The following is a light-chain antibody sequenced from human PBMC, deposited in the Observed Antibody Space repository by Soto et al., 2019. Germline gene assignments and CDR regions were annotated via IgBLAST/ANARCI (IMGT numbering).Light chain of an antibody. Sequence: IMLTQAPSSLSASVGDRVTITCRASQSISSYLNWYQQKPGKAPKLLIYAASSLQSGVPSRFSGSGSGTDFTLTISSLQPEDFATYYCQQSYSTPRTFGQGTRWISN. CDR2: AAS. J-gene: IGKJ1*01. CDR3: QQSYSTPRT. V-gene: IGKV1-39*01. CDR1: QSISSY.